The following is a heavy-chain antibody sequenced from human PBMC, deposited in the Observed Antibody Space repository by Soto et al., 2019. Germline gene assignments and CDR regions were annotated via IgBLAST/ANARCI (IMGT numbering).Heavy chain of an antibody. D-gene: IGHD3-22*01. V-gene: IGHV3-30-3*01. CDR3: ARDLISSGYSDY. CDR2: ISHDGSKK. Sequence: QVQLVESGGGVVQPGRSLRLSCAASGFTFSRSAMHWVRQAPGKGLEWVAVISHDGSKKYYADSVKGRFTISRDNSKNTMYLQMNSLRAEDTAVYYCARDLISSGYSDYWGQGTLVTVSS. J-gene: IGHJ4*02. CDR1: GFTFSRSA.